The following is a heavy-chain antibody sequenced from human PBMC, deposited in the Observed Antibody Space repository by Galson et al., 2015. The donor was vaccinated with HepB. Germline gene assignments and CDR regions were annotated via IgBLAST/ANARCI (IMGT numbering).Heavy chain of an antibody. CDR3: ARARAGGNDYIPYYMDV. V-gene: IGHV3-30-3*01. CDR1: GFTSSSYA. CDR2: ISYDGSNK. D-gene: IGHD4-11*01. Sequence: SLRLSCAASGFTSSSYAMHWVRQAPGKGLEWVAVISYDGSNKYYADSVKGRFTISRDNSKNTLYLQMNSLRAEDTAVYYCARARAGGNDYIPYYMDVWGKGTTVTVSS. J-gene: IGHJ6*03.